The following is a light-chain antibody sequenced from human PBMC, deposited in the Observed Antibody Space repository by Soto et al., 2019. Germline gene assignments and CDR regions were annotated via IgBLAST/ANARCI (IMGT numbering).Light chain of an antibody. J-gene: IGKJ2*01. CDR3: QKYNSYPYT. CDR1: QSISSW. CDR2: DAS. V-gene: IGKV1-5*01. Sequence: DIQMTQSPSTLSASVGDRVTITCRASQSISSWLAWDQQKPGKAPKLLIYDASSLESGVQSRFSGSGSGTEFTLTISSLQPDDFATYYFQKYNSYPYTFGQGTKLEIK.